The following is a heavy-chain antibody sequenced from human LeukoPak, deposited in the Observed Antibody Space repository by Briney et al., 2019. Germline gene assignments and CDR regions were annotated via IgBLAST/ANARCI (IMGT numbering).Heavy chain of an antibody. CDR2: IYTSGST. D-gene: IGHD3-16*01. J-gene: IGHJ4*02. V-gene: IGHV4-61*02. CDR1: GGSISSGSYY. Sequence: SETLSLTCTVSGGSISSGSYYWSWIRQPAGKGLEWIGRIYTSGSTNYNPSLKSRVTISVDTSKNQFSLKLSSVTAADTAVYYCAKGRTYYDYVWGSYPFDYWGQGTLVTVSS. CDR3: AKGRTYYDYVWGSYPFDY.